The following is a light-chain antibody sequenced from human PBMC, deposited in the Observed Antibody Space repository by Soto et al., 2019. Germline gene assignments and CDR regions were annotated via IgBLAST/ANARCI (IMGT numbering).Light chain of an antibody. V-gene: IGLV2-11*01. Sequence: QSALTQPRSVSGSPGQSVTISCTGTSSDVGAYNFVSWYQQNPGKAPKLILYDVIKRPSGVPDRFSGSKSGNTASLTISGLQTEDEADYYCAAWDDTLSGRVFGGGTKLTVL. CDR3: AAWDDTLSGRV. CDR1: SSDVGAYNF. CDR2: DVI. J-gene: IGLJ3*02.